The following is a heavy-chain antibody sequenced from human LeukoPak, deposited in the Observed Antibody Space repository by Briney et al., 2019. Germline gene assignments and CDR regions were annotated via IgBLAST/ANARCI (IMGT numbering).Heavy chain of an antibody. Sequence: ASVKVSCKASGYTFTSYDINWVRQATGQGLEWMGWMNPNSGNTGYAQKFQGRVTMTRNTSISTAYTELSSLRSEDTAVYYCARGDSSDNWFDPWGQGTLVTVSS. CDR3: ARGDSSDNWFDP. CDR2: MNPNSGNT. CDR1: GYTFTSYD. D-gene: IGHD3-22*01. J-gene: IGHJ5*02. V-gene: IGHV1-8*01.